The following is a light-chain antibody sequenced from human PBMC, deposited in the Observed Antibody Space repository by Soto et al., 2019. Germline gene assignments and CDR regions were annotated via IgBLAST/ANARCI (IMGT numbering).Light chain of an antibody. Sequence: VLTQSAAALSLSPGERATLSCRASQSVSSYLAWYQQKPGQAPRLLIYDASNRATGIPARFSGSGSGTDFTLTISRLEPEDFAVYYCQQYGSSRWTFGQVTK. J-gene: IGKJ1*01. CDR2: DAS. CDR1: QSVSSY. CDR3: QQYGSSRWT. V-gene: IGKV3-11*01.